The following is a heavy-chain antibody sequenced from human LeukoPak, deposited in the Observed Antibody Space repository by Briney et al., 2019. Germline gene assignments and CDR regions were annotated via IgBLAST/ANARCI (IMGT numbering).Heavy chain of an antibody. CDR1: GYTFTSYG. V-gene: IGHV1-18*01. D-gene: IGHD1-26*01. CDR2: VSAYNGHT. J-gene: IGHJ5*02. Sequence: ASVKVSCKASGYTFTSYGISWVRQAPGQGLEWMGWVSAYNGHTNYAQKFQGRVTMTTDTSTSTASMELRSLRSDDTAVYYCARLIPQKWELPGKWFDPWGQGTLVTVSS. CDR3: ARLIPQKWELPGKWFDP.